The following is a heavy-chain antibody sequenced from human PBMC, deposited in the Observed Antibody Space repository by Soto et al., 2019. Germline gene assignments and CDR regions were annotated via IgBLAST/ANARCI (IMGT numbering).Heavy chain of an antibody. Sequence: EVQLVQSGAEVKKPGESLKISCKGSGYSFTTYWIGWVRQMPGKGLEWMGIIYPGESDTRYSPSFQGQVTISADTSINTAYLEWNSLKASDTAMYYCARYEGWRQTAYYFDYWGQGALVTVSS. CDR3: ARYEGWRQTAYYFDY. J-gene: IGHJ4*02. V-gene: IGHV5-51*01. D-gene: IGHD1-1*01. CDR2: IYPGESDT. CDR1: GYSFTTYW.